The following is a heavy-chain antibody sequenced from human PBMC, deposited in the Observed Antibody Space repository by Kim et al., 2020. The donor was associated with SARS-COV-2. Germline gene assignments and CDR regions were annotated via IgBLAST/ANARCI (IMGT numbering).Heavy chain of an antibody. V-gene: IGHV4-59*01. CDR3: ARVDTAMVTWVYFDY. CDR1: GGSISSYY. Sequence: SETLSLTCTVSGGSISSYYWSWIRQPPGKGLEWIGYIYYSGSTNYNPSLKSRVTISVDTSKNQFSLKLSSVTAADTAVYYCARVDTAMVTWVYFDYWGQGTLVTVSS. J-gene: IGHJ4*02. CDR2: IYYSGST. D-gene: IGHD5-18*01.